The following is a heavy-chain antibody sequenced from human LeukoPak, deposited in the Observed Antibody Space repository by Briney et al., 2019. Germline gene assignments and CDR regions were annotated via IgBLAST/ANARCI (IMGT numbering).Heavy chain of an antibody. V-gene: IGHV1-46*01. CDR2: INPSGGST. CDR3: AREGYGSGRRLGMDV. CDR1: GYTFINYY. Sequence: GASVKVSCKSSGYTFINYYMHWVRQAPGQGLEWMGIINPSGGSTTYAQKIQGRVTFTTDTYTSTVYMELSSLRSDDTSVYYCAREGYGSGRRLGMDVWGQGTTITVSS. J-gene: IGHJ6*02. D-gene: IGHD3-10*01.